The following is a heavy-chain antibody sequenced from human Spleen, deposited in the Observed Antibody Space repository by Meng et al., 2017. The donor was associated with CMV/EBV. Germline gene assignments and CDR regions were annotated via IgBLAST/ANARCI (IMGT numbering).Heavy chain of an antibody. D-gene: IGHD2-2*01. CDR2: IYHDGTT. CDR1: GGSIRSSNDF. V-gene: IGHV4-39*02. Sequence: GSLRLSCTVSGGSIRSSNDFWGWGWIRQPPGKGLEWIGSIYHDGTTYDNPSLKSRVTMSVDTSKNHFSLNLNSVTAADTAVYYCARYCSSTSCYGPGDYYYYYGMDVWGQGTTVTVSS. J-gene: IGHJ6*02. CDR3: ARYCSSTSCYGPGDYYYYYGMDV.